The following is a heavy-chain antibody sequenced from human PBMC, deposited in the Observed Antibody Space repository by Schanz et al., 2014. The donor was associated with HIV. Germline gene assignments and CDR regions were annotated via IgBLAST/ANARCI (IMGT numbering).Heavy chain of an antibody. J-gene: IGHJ4*02. D-gene: IGHD3-22*01. CDR3: ARDSTDYFDSSGYCDY. CDR1: GFTFSTYA. CDR2: IDNNGGRT. V-gene: IGHV3-23*01. Sequence: EVQLLESGGGLVQPGGSLRLSCAASGFTFSTYAMSWVRQAPGKGLECVSSIDNNGGRTYYADSVKGRFTISRDIAKNSLYLQMNSLRAEDTAVYFCARDSTDYFDSSGYCDYWGQGTLVTVHS.